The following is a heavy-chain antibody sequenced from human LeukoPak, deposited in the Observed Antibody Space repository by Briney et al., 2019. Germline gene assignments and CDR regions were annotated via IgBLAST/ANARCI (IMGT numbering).Heavy chain of an antibody. D-gene: IGHD6-6*01. V-gene: IGHV3-9*01. CDR1: GFTFDDYA. J-gene: IGHJ4*02. CDR3: AKGPSLAAHNDY. Sequence: PGRSLRLSCAASGFTFDDYAMHWVRQAPGKGLEWVSGISWNSGSIGYADSVKGRFTISRDNAKNSLYLQMNSLRAEDTALHYCAKGPSLAAHNDYWGQGTLVTVSS. CDR2: ISWNSGSI.